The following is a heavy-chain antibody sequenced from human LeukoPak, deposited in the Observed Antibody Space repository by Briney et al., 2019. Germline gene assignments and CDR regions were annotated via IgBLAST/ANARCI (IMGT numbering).Heavy chain of an antibody. CDR1: GYTFRDYH. CDR3: AKRVGGVNNFDY. V-gene: IGHV3-11*03. D-gene: IGHD3-16*01. J-gene: IGHJ4*02. Sequence: GGSLRLSCAASGYTFRDYHMSWIRQAPGKGLEWVAYIVGSSSYTNYADSVKGRFTISRDNGENSLYLQMNSLRAEDTAVYYCAKRVGGVNNFDYWGQGTLVTVSS. CDR2: IVGSSSYT.